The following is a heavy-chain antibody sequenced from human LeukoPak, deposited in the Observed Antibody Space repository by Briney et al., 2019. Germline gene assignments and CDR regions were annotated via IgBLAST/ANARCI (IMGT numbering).Heavy chain of an antibody. V-gene: IGHV4-34*01. Sequence: PSETLSLTCAFYGGSFSGYYWSWIRQPPGKGLEWIGEINHSESTNYNPSLKSRVTISVDTSKNQFSLKLSSVTAADTAVYYCARSTPETVEMATIGSDYWGQGTLVTVSS. CDR2: INHSEST. CDR1: GGSFSGYY. J-gene: IGHJ4*02. D-gene: IGHD5-24*01. CDR3: ARSTPETVEMATIGSDY.